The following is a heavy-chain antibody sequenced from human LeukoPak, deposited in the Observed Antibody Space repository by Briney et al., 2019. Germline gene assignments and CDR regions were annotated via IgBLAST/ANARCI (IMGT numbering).Heavy chain of an antibody. V-gene: IGHV1-46*01. J-gene: IGHJ4*02. CDR2: INPSGGST. CDR3: ARGARGYDFPDIVVVVAAKGSDFDY. D-gene: IGHD2-15*01. Sequence: ASVKVSCKASGYTFTSYYMHWVRQAPGQGLEWMGIINPSGGSTSYAQKFQGRVTMTRDTSTSTVYMELSSLRSEDTAVYYCARGARGYDFPDIVVVVAAKGSDFDYWGQGTLVTVSS. CDR1: GYTFTSYY.